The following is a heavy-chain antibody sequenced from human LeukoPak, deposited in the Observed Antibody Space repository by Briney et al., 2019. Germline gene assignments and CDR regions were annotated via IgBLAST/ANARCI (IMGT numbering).Heavy chain of an antibody. CDR2: IWYDGSNK. D-gene: IGHD6-13*01. CDR1: GFTFSSYG. J-gene: IGHJ4*02. V-gene: IGHV3-33*01. CDR3: ARSPGYSSSWPNDY. Sequence: GGSLRLSCAASGFTFSSYGMHWVRQAPGKGLEWVAVIWYDGSNKYYADSVKDRFTISRDNSKNTLYLQMNSLRAEDTAVYYCARSPGYSSSWPNDYWGQGTLVTVSS.